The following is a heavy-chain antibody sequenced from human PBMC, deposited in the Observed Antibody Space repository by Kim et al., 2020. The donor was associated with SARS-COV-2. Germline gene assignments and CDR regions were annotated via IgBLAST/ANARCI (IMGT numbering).Heavy chain of an antibody. D-gene: IGHD3-9*01. J-gene: IGHJ4*02. V-gene: IGHV3-23*03. Sequence: ADTEKGRYTHSRDNSTNMLYRQMDSLRDEDTAVYYCAKPGGNFDPYYFDYWGQGTLVTVSS. CDR3: AKPGGNFDPYYFDY.